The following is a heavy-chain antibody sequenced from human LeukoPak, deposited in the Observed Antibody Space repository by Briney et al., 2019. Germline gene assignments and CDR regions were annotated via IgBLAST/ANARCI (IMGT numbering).Heavy chain of an antibody. V-gene: IGHV3-48*04. D-gene: IGHD5/OR15-5a*01. CDR1: GFTFSTYS. CDR3: ARGSTTKFHF. J-gene: IGHJ4*02. Sequence: GSLRLSCAASGFTFSTYSMNWVRQAPGRGLEWVSYISYLDGTTFYADSVKGRFTISRDNAKNSLSLQMNSLRVEDTAVYYCARGSTTKFHFWGQGTQVTVSS. CDR2: ISYLDGTT.